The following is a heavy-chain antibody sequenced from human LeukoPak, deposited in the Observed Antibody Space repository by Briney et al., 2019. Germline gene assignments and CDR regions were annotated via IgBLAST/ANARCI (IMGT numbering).Heavy chain of an antibody. D-gene: IGHD3-22*01. J-gene: IGHJ6*02. V-gene: IGHV3-33*01. CDR2: IWYDGSNK. CDR1: GFTFSSYG. CDR3: ARESDYDSSGYYRPYYYYYGMDV. Sequence: GGSLRLSCAASGFTFSSYGMHWVRQAPGKGLEWVAVIWYDGSNKYYADSVKGRFTISRDNSKNTLYLRMNSLRAEDTAVYYCARESDYDSSGYYRPYYYYYGMDVWGQGTTVTVSS.